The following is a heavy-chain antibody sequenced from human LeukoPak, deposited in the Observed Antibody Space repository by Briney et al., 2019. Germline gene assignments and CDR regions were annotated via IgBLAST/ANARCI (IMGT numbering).Heavy chain of an antibody. CDR3: ARALRITMVRGVSYFDY. V-gene: IGHV3-30-3*01. CDR1: GFTFSSYA. D-gene: IGHD3-10*01. J-gene: IGHJ4*02. CDR2: ISYDGSNK. Sequence: GGSLRLSCAASGFTFSSYAMHWVRQAPGKGLEWVAVISYDGSNKYYADSVKGRFTISRDNSKNTLYLQINSLRAEDTAVYYCARALRITMVRGVSYFDYWGQGTLVTVSS.